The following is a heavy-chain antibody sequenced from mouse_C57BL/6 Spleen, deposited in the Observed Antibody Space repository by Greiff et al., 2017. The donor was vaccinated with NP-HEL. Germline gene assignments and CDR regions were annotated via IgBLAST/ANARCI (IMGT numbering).Heavy chain of an antibody. CDR1: GYAFSSYW. CDR2: IYPGDGDT. CDR3: ARWGYSNYGEY. D-gene: IGHD2-5*01. V-gene: IGHV1-80*01. Sequence: VQLQQSGAELVKPGASVKISCKASGYAFSSYWMNWVKQRPGKGLEWIGQIYPGDGDTTYNGKFKGKATLTADKSSSTAYMQLSSLTSEDSAVYFCARWGYSNYGEYWGQGTTLTVSS. J-gene: IGHJ2*01.